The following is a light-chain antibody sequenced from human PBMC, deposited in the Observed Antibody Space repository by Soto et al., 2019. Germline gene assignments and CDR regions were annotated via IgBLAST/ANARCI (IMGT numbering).Light chain of an antibody. J-gene: IGKJ1*01. CDR1: QSINAH. CDR2: GAS. V-gene: IGKV3-15*01. CDR3: QQYNTWLWT. Sequence: EVVMTQSPATLSVSPGERVTLSCRASQSINAHLAWYQQKPGQAPRLLIHGASTRATGIPARFSGSGFETEFILTISSLQSEHFAVYYCQQYNTWLWTFGQGTKVEIQ.